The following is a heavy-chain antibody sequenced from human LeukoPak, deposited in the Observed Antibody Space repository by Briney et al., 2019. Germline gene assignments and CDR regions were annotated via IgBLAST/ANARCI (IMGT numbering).Heavy chain of an antibody. Sequence: PGGSLRLSCAASGFTFSSYAMSWVRQAPGKGPEWVSAISGSGGSTYYADSVKGRFTISRDNSKNTLYLQMNSLRAEDTAVYYCAKQSDVVVPAAILDYWGQGTLVTVSS. CDR1: GFTFSSYA. V-gene: IGHV3-23*01. D-gene: IGHD2-2*02. J-gene: IGHJ4*02. CDR2: ISGSGGST. CDR3: AKQSDVVVPAAILDY.